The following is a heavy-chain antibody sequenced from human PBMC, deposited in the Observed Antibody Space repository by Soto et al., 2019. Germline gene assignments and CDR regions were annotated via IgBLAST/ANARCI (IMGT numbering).Heavy chain of an antibody. V-gene: IGHV4-61*01. CDR1: GGSVSSGSYY. Sequence: QVQLQESGPGLVKPSETLSLTCTVSGGSVSSGSYYWSWIRQPPGKGLEWIGYIYYSGSTNYNHSLKSRVTISVDTSKNQFSLKLSSVTAADKAVYYCARDIAAAGNYYYYGMDVWGQGTTVTGSS. D-gene: IGHD6-13*01. J-gene: IGHJ6*02. CDR3: ARDIAAAGNYYYYGMDV. CDR2: IYYSGST.